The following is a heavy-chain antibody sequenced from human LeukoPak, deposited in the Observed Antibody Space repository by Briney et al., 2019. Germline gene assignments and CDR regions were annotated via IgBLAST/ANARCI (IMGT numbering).Heavy chain of an antibody. Sequence: PGGSLRLSCAASEFTFNNAWMSWVRQAPRKGLEWVGRIKNEAAGGTTDYAAPVKGRFTISTDDSKNTLYLQMTSLKIEDTAVYYCTTGGRYWGQGTLVTVSA. V-gene: IGHV3-15*01. J-gene: IGHJ4*02. CDR2: IKNEAAGGTT. CDR3: TTGGRY. CDR1: EFTFNNAW.